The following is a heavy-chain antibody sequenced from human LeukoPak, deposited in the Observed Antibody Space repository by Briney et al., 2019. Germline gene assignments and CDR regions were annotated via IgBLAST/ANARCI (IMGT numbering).Heavy chain of an antibody. Sequence: ASVKVSCKVSGYTLTELSMHWVRQAPGKGLEWMGGFDPEDGETIYAQKFQGRVTMTEDTSTDTAYMELSSLRSEDTAVYYCATAYFHGSGSSGAFDIWGQGTMVTVSS. V-gene: IGHV1-24*01. J-gene: IGHJ3*02. CDR2: FDPEDGET. CDR1: GYTLTELS. CDR3: ATAYFHGSGSSGAFDI. D-gene: IGHD3-10*01.